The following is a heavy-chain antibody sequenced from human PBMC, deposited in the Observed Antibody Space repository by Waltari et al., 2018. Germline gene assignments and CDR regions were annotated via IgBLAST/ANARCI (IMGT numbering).Heavy chain of an antibody. D-gene: IGHD3-3*01. CDR1: GFTFSGSA. CDR2: MRSKDNSYAT. J-gene: IGHJ4*02. Sequence: EVQLVESGGGLVQPGGSLKLSCAASGFTFSGSAMHWVRQASGKGLDVGGRMRSKDNSYATADAASVKGRFTISRDDSKNTAYLQMNSLKTEDTAVYYCTTRAPYYDFWSGYPWGQGTLVTVSS. V-gene: IGHV3-73*02. CDR3: TTRAPYYDFWSGYP.